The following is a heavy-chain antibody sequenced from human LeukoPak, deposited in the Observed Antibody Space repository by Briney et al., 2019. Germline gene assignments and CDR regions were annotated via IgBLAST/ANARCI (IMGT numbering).Heavy chain of an antibody. CDR2: ITGSGGSA. Sequence: GGSLRLSCAASGFTFSNAWMSWVRQAPGKGLEWVAAITGSGGSAYYADSVKGRFTISRDNSDNTLYLQMKDLRADHTAVYYCAKDEYSTSPVFYFDSWVQGTLVAVSS. J-gene: IGHJ4*02. V-gene: IGHV3-23*01. D-gene: IGHD2-2*01. CDR3: AKDEYSTSPVFYFDS. CDR1: GFTFSNAW.